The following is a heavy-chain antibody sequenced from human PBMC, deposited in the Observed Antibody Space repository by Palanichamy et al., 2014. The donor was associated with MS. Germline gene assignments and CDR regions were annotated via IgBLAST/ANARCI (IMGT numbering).Heavy chain of an antibody. V-gene: IGHV4-31*03. J-gene: IGHJ4*02. CDR3: ANALGSYSRFDY. Sequence: QVQLQESGPGLVKPSQTLSLTCTVSGGSISSGGHYWSWIRQHPGKGLEWIGYIHYSGSTYYNPSLKSRVTISIDASKSQFSLKLSSVTAADTAVYYCANALGSYSRFDYWGQGTLVTVSS. CDR2: IHYSGST. CDR1: GGSISSGGHY. D-gene: IGHD1-26*01.